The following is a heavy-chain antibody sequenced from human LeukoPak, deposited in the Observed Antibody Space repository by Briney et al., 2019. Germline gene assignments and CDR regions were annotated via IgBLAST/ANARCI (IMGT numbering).Heavy chain of an antibody. Sequence: SETLSLTCTVSGGSISSSYWSWIRQPPGKGLEWIGYIYYSGNTKYNPSLKSRVAISVDTSKNQFSLKLSSVTAADTAVYYCARGLGFDYWGQGTLVTVSS. CDR3: ARGLGFDY. CDR1: GGSISSSY. CDR2: IYYSGNT. D-gene: IGHD7-27*01. J-gene: IGHJ4*02. V-gene: IGHV4-59*08.